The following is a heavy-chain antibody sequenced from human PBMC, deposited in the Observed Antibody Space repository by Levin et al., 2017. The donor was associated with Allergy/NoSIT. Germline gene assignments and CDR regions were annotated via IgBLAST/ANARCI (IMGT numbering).Heavy chain of an antibody. CDR2: ITPSGNSI. D-gene: IGHD6-6*01. V-gene: IGHV3-11*01. CDR1: GFTFSDFF. J-gene: IGHJ5*02. CDR3: ARDHRIAARPIDL. Sequence: PGESLKISCAASGFTFSDFFMSWIRQAPGKGLEWLSYITPSGNSIKYADSVKGRFTISRDNVNNSLYLEMNSLRADDTAVYYCARDHRIAARPIDLWGQGTLVTVSS.